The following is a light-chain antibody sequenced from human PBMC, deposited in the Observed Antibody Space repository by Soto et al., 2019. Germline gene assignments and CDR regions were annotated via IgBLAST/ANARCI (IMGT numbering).Light chain of an antibody. Sequence: QSALAQPASVSGSPGQTISISCTGTSSDVGDYNAVSWYQHHPGKAPKLIIYEVTHRPAGVSGRFSASKSGNTASLTITGLQAEDEADYYCNSFRVNRLYVFGTGTKLTVL. CDR2: EVT. J-gene: IGLJ1*01. CDR1: SSDVGDYNA. V-gene: IGLV2-14*01. CDR3: NSFRVNRLYV.